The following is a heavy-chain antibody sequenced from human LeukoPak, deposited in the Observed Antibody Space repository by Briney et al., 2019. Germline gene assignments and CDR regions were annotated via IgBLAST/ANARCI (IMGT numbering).Heavy chain of an antibody. D-gene: IGHD2-15*01. CDR1: GFTFSTYS. CDR2: IISSSSYI. CDR3: ARDPQYCSGGSCYSFDY. V-gene: IGHV3-21*01. J-gene: IGHJ4*02. Sequence: GGSLRLSCAAPGFTFSTYSMNWVRQAPGKGLEWVSSIISSSSYIYYADSVKGRFTISRDNAKNSPYLQMNSLRAEDTAVYYCARDPQYCSGGSCYSFDYWGQGTLVTVSS.